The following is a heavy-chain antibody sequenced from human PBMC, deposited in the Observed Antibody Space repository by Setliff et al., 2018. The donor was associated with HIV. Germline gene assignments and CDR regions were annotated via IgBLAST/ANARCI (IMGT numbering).Heavy chain of an antibody. V-gene: IGHV4-61*09. D-gene: IGHD1-26*01. CDR2: ISTGGAT. CDR1: GDSITTGVYY. CDR3: ARVLDGNHYDAFNL. J-gene: IGHJ3*01. Sequence: KPSETLSLTCTVSGDSITTGVYYWNWIRQPAGKGLEWVGQISTGGATDYNSSLKSRVTISLDKSKNQFSLRLNSVTAADTAVYYCARVLDGNHYDAFNLWGQGTTVTVSS.